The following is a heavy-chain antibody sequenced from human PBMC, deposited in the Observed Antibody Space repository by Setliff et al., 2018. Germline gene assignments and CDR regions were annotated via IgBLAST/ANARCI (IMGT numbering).Heavy chain of an antibody. D-gene: IGHD3-16*02. CDR1: GGSFSGYY. J-gene: IGHJ6*02. V-gene: IGHV4-34*01. CDR2: INHSGST. Sequence: SETLSLTCAVYGGSFSGYYRSWIRQPPGKGLEWIGEINHSGSTNYNPSPKSRVTISVDTSKNQFSLKLSSVTAADTAVYYCARGKVLYDYVWGSYRYEDYYYGMDVWGQGTTVTVSS. CDR3: ARGKVLYDYVWGSYRYEDYYYGMDV.